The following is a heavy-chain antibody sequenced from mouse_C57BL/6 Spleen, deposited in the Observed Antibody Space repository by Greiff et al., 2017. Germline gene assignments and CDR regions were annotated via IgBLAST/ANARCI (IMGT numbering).Heavy chain of an antibody. CDR3: ARRADGYYAMDY. D-gene: IGHD2-3*01. Sequence: VQLQQPGAELVKPGASVKLSCKASGYTFTSYWMHWVKQRPGQGLEWIGMIHPNSGSTNYNEKFKSKATLTVDKSSSTAYMQLSSLTSEDSAVYYCARRADGYYAMDYWGQGTSVTVSS. J-gene: IGHJ4*01. CDR1: GYTFTSYW. CDR2: IHPNSGST. V-gene: IGHV1-64*01.